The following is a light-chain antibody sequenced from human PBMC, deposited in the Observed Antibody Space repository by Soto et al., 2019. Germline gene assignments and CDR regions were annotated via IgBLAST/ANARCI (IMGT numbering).Light chain of an antibody. CDR3: QQYNDWPLIT. Sequence: EIVLTQSAGTLTLSPGERATLSCRASQSVSSNLAWYQQKPGQAPRLLIYDVSTRATVIPARCSGSGSGTEFTLTISSLQSEDFAVYYCQQYNDWPLITFGQGTRLEIK. CDR1: QSVSSN. V-gene: IGKV3-15*01. CDR2: DVS. J-gene: IGKJ5*01.